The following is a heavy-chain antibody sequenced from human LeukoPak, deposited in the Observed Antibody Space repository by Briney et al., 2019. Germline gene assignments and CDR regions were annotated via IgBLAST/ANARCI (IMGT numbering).Heavy chain of an antibody. D-gene: IGHD6-19*01. J-gene: IGHJ4*02. V-gene: IGHV4-30-4*01. CDR3: ARRDSGGWPHFDY. CDR1: GGSISSGDYY. CDR2: IYYSGST. Sequence: SQTLSLTCTVSGGSISSGDYYWSWIRQPPGKGLEWIGYIYYSGSTYYNPSLKSRVTISVDTSKNQFSLKLSSVTAADTAVYYCARRDSGGWPHFDYWGQGTLVTVSS.